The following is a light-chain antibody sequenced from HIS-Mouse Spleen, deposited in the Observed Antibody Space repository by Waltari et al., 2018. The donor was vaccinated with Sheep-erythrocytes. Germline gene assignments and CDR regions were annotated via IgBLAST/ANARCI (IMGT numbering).Light chain of an antibody. CDR3: SSYTSSSSYV. J-gene: IGLJ1*01. Sequence: SALTQPASVSGSPGQPITISCTGTSSDVGGYNYVPWYQQHPGKAPKLMIYDVSNRPSGVSNRFSGSKSGNTASLTISGLQAEDEADYYCSSYTSSSSYVFGTGTKVTVL. CDR1: SSDVGGYNY. CDR2: DVS. V-gene: IGLV2-14*03.